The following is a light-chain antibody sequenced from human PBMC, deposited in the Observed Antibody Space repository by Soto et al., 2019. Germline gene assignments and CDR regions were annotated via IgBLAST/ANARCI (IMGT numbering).Light chain of an antibody. V-gene: IGLV1-40*01. CDR1: SSNIGARYD. CDR3: QSYDSSLSGWV. Sequence: QSVLTQPPSVSGAPGQRVTISCTGSSSNIGARYDVHWYQQLPGTAPKLLIYGNNNRPSGVPDRFSGSKSGTSASLAITGLQAEDEADYYCQSYDSSLSGWVFGGGTKVTVL. J-gene: IGLJ3*02. CDR2: GNN.